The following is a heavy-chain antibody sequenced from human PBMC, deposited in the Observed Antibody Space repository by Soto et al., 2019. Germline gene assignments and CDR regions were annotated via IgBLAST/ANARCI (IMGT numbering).Heavy chain of an antibody. CDR1: SVSNAW. V-gene: IGHV3-15*07. CDR2: IKSKTDGGTT. Sequence: SVSNAWMNWVRQAPGKGLEWVGRIKSKTDGGTTDYAAPVKGRFTISRDDSKNTLYLQMNSLKTEDTAVYYCTTGYDRWYYGSRTGMDVWGQGTTVTVSS. D-gene: IGHD3-10*01. CDR3: TTGYDRWYYGSRTGMDV. J-gene: IGHJ6*02.